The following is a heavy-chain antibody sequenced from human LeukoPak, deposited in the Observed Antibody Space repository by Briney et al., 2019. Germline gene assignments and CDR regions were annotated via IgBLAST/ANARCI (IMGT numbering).Heavy chain of an antibody. CDR3: ASVLSQWLRLSYFDY. CDR1: GGSISSSSYY. J-gene: IGHJ4*02. V-gene: IGHV4-39*07. Sequence: PSETLSLTCTVSGGSISSSSYYWGWIRQPPGKGLEWIGSIYYSGSTYYNPSLKSRVTISVDTSKNQFSLKLSSVTAADTAVYYCASVLSQWLRLSYFDYWGQGTLVTVSS. D-gene: IGHD5-12*01. CDR2: IYYSGST.